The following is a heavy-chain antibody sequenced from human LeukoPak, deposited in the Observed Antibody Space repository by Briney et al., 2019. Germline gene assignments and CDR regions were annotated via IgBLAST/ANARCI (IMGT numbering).Heavy chain of an antibody. D-gene: IGHD4-23*01. J-gene: IGHJ4*02. V-gene: IGHV4-4*02. CDR1: SGSIYSSNW. Sequence: SGTVSLTCAVCSGSIYSSNWWSWVRQPPGKGLEWIGEIYHSGSTIYNLSLKRRVTISVDKSKNQFSLKLSSVTAADTAVYYCARRSYGGLYYFDYWGQGTLVTVSS. CDR3: ARRSYGGLYYFDY. CDR2: IYHSGST.